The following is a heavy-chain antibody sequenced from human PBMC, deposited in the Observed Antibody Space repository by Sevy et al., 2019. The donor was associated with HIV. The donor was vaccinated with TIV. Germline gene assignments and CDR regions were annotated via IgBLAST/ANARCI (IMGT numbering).Heavy chain of an antibody. D-gene: IGHD4-17*01. Sequence: SETLSLTCTVSGGSVSSGSYYWSWIRQPPGKGLEWIGYIYYSGSTNYNPSLKSRVTISVDTSKNQFSLKLSSVTAADTAVYYCAREYGDYGGEGFDYWGQRTLVTVSS. CDR2: IYYSGST. V-gene: IGHV4-61*01. CDR3: AREYGDYGGEGFDY. CDR1: GGSVSSGSYY. J-gene: IGHJ4*02.